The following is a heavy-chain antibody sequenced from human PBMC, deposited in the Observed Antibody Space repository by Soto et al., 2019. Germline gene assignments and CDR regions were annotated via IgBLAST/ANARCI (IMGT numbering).Heavy chain of an antibody. CDR2: ISAYNGNT. V-gene: IGHV1-18*01. D-gene: IGHD3-9*01. Sequence: ASVKVSCTDSGYTFTSYGISWVRQAPGQGLEWMGWISAYNGNTNYAQKLQGRVTMTTDTSTSTAYMELRSLRSDDTAVYYCARDLRLRYFDRIYDAFDIWGQGTMVTVSS. CDR3: ARDLRLRYFDRIYDAFDI. CDR1: GYTFTSYG. J-gene: IGHJ3*02.